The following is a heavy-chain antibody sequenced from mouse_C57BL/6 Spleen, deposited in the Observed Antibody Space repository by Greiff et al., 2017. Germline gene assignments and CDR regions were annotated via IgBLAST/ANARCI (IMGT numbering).Heavy chain of an antibody. Sequence: QVQLQQPGAELVMPGASVKLSCKASGYTFTSYWMHWVKQRPGQGLEWIGEIDPSDSYTNYNQKFKGKSTLTVDKSSSTAYMQLSSLTSEDSAVYYCADYGSRDDWGQGTTLTVSS. V-gene: IGHV1-69*01. D-gene: IGHD1-1*01. CDR2: IDPSDSYT. CDR3: ADYGSRDD. CDR1: GYTFTSYW. J-gene: IGHJ2*01.